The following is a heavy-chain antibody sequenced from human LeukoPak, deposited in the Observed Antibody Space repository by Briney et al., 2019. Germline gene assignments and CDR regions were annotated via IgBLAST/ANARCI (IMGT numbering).Heavy chain of an antibody. CDR1: GYTFTSYG. Sequence: ASVKVSCKASGYTFTSYGISWVRQAPGQGLEWMGWISAYNGNTNYAQKLQGRVTMTTDTSTSTAYMELRSLRSDDTAVYYCARGIWDYYDSSGYSTPVDYWGQGTLVTVSS. CDR2: ISAYNGNT. V-gene: IGHV1-18*01. D-gene: IGHD3-22*01. CDR3: ARGIWDYYDSSGYSTPVDY. J-gene: IGHJ4*02.